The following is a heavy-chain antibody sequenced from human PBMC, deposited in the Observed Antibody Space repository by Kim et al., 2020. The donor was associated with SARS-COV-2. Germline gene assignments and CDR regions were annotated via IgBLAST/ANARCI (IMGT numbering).Heavy chain of an antibody. D-gene: IGHD3-10*01. CDR1: GFTFSSYW. CDR3: ARVFSRVLLWFGEWYFDY. J-gene: IGHJ4*02. V-gene: IGHV3-7*01. CDR2: IKQDGSEK. Sequence: GGSLRLSCAASGFTFSSYWMSWVRQAPGKGLEWVANIKQDGSEKYYVDSVKGRFTISRDNAKNSLYLQMNSLRAEDTAVYYCARVFSRVLLWFGEWYFDYWGQGTLVTVSS.